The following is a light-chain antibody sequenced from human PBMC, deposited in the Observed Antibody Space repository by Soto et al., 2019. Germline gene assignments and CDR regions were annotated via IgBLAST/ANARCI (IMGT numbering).Light chain of an antibody. J-gene: IGKJ5*01. V-gene: IGKV1-9*01. Sequence: DIQLTQSASFLSASVGARVTITCGASQDISTYLAWYTPETGKAPKILIYAASNLQGGVPSRFSGGASGTAFTLTLSRLQPEEWATDDGQQLHTYPITFCPATRLEIK. CDR1: QDISTY. CDR3: QQLHTYPIT. CDR2: AAS.